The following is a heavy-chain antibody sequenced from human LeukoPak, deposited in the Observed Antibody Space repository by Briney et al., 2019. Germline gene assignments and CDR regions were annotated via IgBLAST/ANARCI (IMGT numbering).Heavy chain of an antibody. V-gene: IGHV4-39*01. CDR3: ARQGGSFYYYGMDV. J-gene: IGHJ6*02. Sequence: PSETLSLTCTVSGGSVNSGSYFWTWIRQPPGKGLEWIGSIYYSGSTYYSPSLKSRVTISVDTSKNQFSLKLSSVTAADTAVYYCARQGGSFYYYGMDVWGQGTTVTVSS. CDR1: GGSVNSGSYF. CDR2: IYYSGST. D-gene: IGHD2-15*01.